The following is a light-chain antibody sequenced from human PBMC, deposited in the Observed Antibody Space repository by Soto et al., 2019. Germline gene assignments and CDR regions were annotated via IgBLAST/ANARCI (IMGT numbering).Light chain of an antibody. J-gene: IGLJ1*01. V-gene: IGLV2-11*01. CDR1: SSDVGGYNY. Sequence: QSVLTQPRSVSGSPGQSVTISCTGTSSDVGGYNYVSWYQQHPGKAPKLMICDVSKRPSGVPDRFSGSKSGNTASLTISGLQAEDEADYYCFSYAGSYTFYVFGTGTKVTVL. CDR2: DVS. CDR3: FSYAGSYTFYV.